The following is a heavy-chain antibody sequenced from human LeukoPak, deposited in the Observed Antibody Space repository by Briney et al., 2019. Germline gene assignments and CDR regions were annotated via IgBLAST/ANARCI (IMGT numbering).Heavy chain of an antibody. V-gene: IGHV1-18*01. CDR2: ISAYNGNT. D-gene: IGHD2-15*01. CDR1: GYTFTSYG. J-gene: IGHJ5*02. CDR3: ARENPDIVVVVAATPGWFDP. Sequence: GASVKVSCMASGYTFTSYGISWVRQAPGQGLEWMGWISAYNGNTNYAQKLQGRVTMTTDTSTSTAYMELRSLRSDDTAVYYCARENPDIVVVVAATPGWFDPWGQGTLVTVSS.